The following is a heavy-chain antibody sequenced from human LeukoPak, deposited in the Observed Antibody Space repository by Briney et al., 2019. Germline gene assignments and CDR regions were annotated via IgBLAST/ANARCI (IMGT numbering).Heavy chain of an antibody. CDR2: ILFDGYNK. J-gene: IGHJ4*02. V-gene: IGHV3-30*04. Sequence: GSLRLSCAASGFTFSSYAMHWVRQAPGKGLEWLAFILFDGYNKYYADSVKGRFTISRDNSKNTLYLHMNSLRAEDTAVYYCARDLYSYGYFLDSWGQGALVTVSS. CDR1: GFTFSSYA. CDR3: ARDLYSYGYFLDS. D-gene: IGHD5-18*01.